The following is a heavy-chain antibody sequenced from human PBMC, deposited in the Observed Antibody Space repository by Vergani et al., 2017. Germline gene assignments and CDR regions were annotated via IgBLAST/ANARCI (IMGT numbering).Heavy chain of an antibody. Sequence: EVQLVESGGGLVKPGGSLRLSCAASGLTFSSYNMNWVRQGHGKGLEWVASITSSSTYIYSADSVKGRVTISRANAKTSLYLQMNSLRAEDTVVYYCARDFGDYGDYRLYWGQGTLVTVSS. CDR1: GLTFSSYN. V-gene: IGHV3-21*01. D-gene: IGHD4-17*01. J-gene: IGHJ4*02. CDR3: ARDFGDYGDYRLY. CDR2: ITSSSTYI.